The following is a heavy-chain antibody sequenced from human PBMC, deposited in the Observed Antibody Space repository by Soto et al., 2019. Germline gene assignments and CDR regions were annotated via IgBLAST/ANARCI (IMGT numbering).Heavy chain of an antibody. D-gene: IGHD3-16*01. CDR3: AREGRNDLWAMDV. J-gene: IGHJ6*02. V-gene: IGHV4-31*03. CDR1: GVSISSGGSY. Sequence: QVQLQESGPGLVKPSQTPSLTCTVSGVSISSGGSYWSWIRQHPGRGLEWIGYIYYTGSTYYNPSLKRRVTISLGTSKNHFSLNLSSVTAAHTAVYYCAREGRNDLWAMDVWGQGTTVIVSS. CDR2: IYYTGST.